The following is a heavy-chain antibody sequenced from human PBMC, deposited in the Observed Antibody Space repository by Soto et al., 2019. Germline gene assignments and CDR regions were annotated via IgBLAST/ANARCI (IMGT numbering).Heavy chain of an antibody. CDR1: GFTFSSYG. V-gene: IGHV3-33*01. J-gene: IGHJ6*02. CDR3: ARVGTYYYYGLDV. CDR2: IWYDGSNK. D-gene: IGHD7-27*01. Sequence: QVQLVESGGGVVQPGRSLRLSCAASGFTFSSYGMHWVRQAPGKGLEWVAVIWYDGSNKYYADSVKGRFTISRDNSKKTLYLQMNSLRAEDTAVYYCARVGTYYYYGLDVWGQGTTVTVP.